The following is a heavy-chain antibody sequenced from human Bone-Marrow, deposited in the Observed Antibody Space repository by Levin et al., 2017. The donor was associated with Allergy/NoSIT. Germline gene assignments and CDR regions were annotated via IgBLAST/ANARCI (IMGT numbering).Heavy chain of an antibody. D-gene: IGHD4-23*01. CDR3: AKDWDYGGNFPYFDY. CDR1: GFSFSSYA. Sequence: GGSLRLSCAASGFSFSSYAMTWVRQAPGKGLEWVSTISGGGGSTYYADSVKGRFTISRDNSKNTLYVQMNSLRAEDTAVYYCAKDWDYGGNFPYFDYWGQGTLVTVSS. CDR2: ISGGGGST. J-gene: IGHJ4*02. V-gene: IGHV3-23*01.